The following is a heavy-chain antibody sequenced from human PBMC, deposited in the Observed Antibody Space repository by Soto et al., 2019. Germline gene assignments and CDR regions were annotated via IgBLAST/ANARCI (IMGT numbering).Heavy chain of an antibody. J-gene: IGHJ4*02. D-gene: IGHD5-12*01. Sequence: QVQLVQSGAEVKKPGSSVKVSCKASGGTFSSYAISWVRQAPGQGLEWMGGIIPIFGTANYAQKFQGRVTITADESASTAYMELSSLRSEDTAVYYCARDADIVATSWAGDYWGQGTLVTVSS. CDR3: ARDADIVATSWAGDY. V-gene: IGHV1-69*01. CDR2: IIPIFGTA. CDR1: GGTFSSYA.